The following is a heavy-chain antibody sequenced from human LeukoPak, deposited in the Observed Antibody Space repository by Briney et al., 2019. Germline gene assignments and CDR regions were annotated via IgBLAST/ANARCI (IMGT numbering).Heavy chain of an antibody. J-gene: IGHJ4*02. Sequence: PGGSLRLSCAASGFTFGSYAMHWVRQAPGKGLEWVAVISYDGSNKYYADSVKGRFTISRDNSKNTLYLQMNSLRAEDTAVYYCARATELDYWGQGTLVTVSS. CDR3: ARATELDY. D-gene: IGHD4-17*01. CDR2: ISYDGSNK. CDR1: GFTFGSYA. V-gene: IGHV3-30-3*01.